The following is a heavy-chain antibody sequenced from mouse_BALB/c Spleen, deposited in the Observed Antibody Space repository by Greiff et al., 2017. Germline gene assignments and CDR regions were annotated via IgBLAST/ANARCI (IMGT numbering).Heavy chain of an antibody. CDR3: ARSAYYGYDVDPFAY. D-gene: IGHD2-9*01. CDR1: GYTFTSYW. V-gene: IGHV1-7*01. J-gene: IGHJ3*01. CDR2: INPSTGYT. Sequence: VQLQQSGAELAKPGASVKMSCKASGYTFTSYWMHWVKQRPGQGLEWIGYINPSTGYTEYNQKFKDKATLTADKSSSTAYMQLSSLTSEDSAVYYGARSAYYGYDVDPFAYWGQGTLVTVSA.